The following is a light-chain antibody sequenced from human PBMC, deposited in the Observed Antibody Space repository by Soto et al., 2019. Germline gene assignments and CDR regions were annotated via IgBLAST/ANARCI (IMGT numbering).Light chain of an antibody. J-gene: IGLJ1*01. CDR3: SSYSSSSVYV. V-gene: IGLV2-14*03. Sequence: QSVLTQPASVSGSPGQSLTISCTGTSSDVGGYNYVSWYQHHPGKAPKLMIYDVNNRPSGVSNRFFGSKSGNTASLTISGLQSEDEADYYCSSYSSSSVYVFGTATTLTVL. CDR2: DVN. CDR1: SSDVGGYNY.